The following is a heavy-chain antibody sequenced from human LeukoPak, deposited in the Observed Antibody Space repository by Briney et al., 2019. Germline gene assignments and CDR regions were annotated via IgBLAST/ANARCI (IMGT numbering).Heavy chain of an antibody. Sequence: GGSLRLSRAASGFTFSSYAMHWVRQAPGKGLEYVSAISSNGGSTYYADSVKGRFTISRDNSKNTLYLQMGSLRAEDMAVYYCARGGYDILTGFAYWGQGTLVTVSS. D-gene: IGHD3-9*01. CDR3: ARGGYDILTGFAY. J-gene: IGHJ4*02. CDR1: GFTFSSYA. CDR2: ISSNGGST. V-gene: IGHV3-64*02.